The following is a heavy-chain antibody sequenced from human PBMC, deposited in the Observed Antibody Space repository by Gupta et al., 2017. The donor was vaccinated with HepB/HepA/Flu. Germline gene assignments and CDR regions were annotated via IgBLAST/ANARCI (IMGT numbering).Heavy chain of an antibody. Sequence: QVQLQQWGAGLLKPSETLSLTCAVYGGSFSGYYWSWIRQPPGKGLEWIGEINHSGSTNYNPSLKSRVTISVDTSKNQFSLKLGSVTAADTAVYYCARGGTYCGGDCIYYYYGMDVWGQGTTVTVSS. CDR1: GGSFSGYY. CDR3: ARGGTYCGGDCIYYYYGMDV. D-gene: IGHD2-21*02. CDR2: INHSGST. J-gene: IGHJ6*02. V-gene: IGHV4-34*01.